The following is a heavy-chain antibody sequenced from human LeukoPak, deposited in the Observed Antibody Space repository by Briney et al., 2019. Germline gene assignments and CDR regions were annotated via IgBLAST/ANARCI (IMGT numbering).Heavy chain of an antibody. CDR3: AKAKTQAMVLPGNY. CDR2: ITSTSSYI. J-gene: IGHJ4*02. V-gene: IGHV3-21*04. D-gene: IGHD5-18*01. CDR1: GFTFSRFA. Sequence: GGSLRLSCAASGFTFSRFAMNWVRQDPGKGLEWVSSITSTSSYIYYADSVKGRFTISRDNSKSTLYLQMNSLRAEDTAVYYCAKAKTQAMVLPGNYWGQGTLVTVPS.